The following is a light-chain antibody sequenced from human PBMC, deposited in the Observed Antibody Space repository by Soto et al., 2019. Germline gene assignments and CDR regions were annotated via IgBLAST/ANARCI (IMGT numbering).Light chain of an antibody. CDR1: QDISNY. CDR3: QQYDNYST. J-gene: IGKJ1*01. CDR2: DAS. Sequence: DIQMTQSPSSLSASVGDRVTITCQASQDISNYLNWYQQKPGKAPKLLIYDASNLETGVPSRFSGSGSGTEFTLTISSLQPDDFATYYCQQYDNYSTFGQGTKVEIK. V-gene: IGKV1-33*01.